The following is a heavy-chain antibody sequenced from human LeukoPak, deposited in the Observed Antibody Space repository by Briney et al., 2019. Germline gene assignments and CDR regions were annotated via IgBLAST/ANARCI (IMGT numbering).Heavy chain of an antibody. D-gene: IGHD1-1*01. CDR2: FDHSGST. V-gene: IGHV4-34*01. CDR3: ASQVRLERRYYYYSMDV. J-gene: IGHJ6*03. Sequence: SETLSLTCAVYGGSFSGYYGSWIRQPPGKGRECLREFDHSGSTNYNPSLKSRVTISVDTSKNQFSLKLSSVTAADTAVYYCASQVRLERRYYYYSMDVWGKGTTVTVSS. CDR1: GGSFSGYY.